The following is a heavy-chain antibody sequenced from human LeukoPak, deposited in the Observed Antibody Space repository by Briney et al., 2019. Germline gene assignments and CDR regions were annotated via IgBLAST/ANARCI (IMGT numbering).Heavy chain of an antibody. J-gene: IGHJ1*01. V-gene: IGHV3-13*01. Sequence: GGSLRLSCAASGFTFSSYDMHWVRQATGKGLEWVSAIGTAGDTYYPGSVKGRFTISRDNAKNILSLQMNSLRAEDTAVYYCARAPYGPGTYLQYWGQGTLVIVSS. CDR2: IGTAGDT. CDR1: GFTFSSYD. CDR3: ARAPYGPGTYLQY. D-gene: IGHD3-10*01.